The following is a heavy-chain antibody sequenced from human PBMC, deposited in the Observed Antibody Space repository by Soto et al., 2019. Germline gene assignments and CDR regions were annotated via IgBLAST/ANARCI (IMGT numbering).Heavy chain of an antibody. D-gene: IGHD5-18*01. CDR2: IYYSGST. J-gene: IGHJ4*02. CDR3: ASSYTAGTFDY. Sequence: PSETLSLTCTVSGGSISSYYWSWIRQPPGKGLEWIGYIYYSGSTNYNPSLKRRVTISVDTSKNQFSLKLSSVTAADTAVYYCASSYTAGTFDYWGQGTLVTVSS. V-gene: IGHV4-59*01. CDR1: GGSISSYY.